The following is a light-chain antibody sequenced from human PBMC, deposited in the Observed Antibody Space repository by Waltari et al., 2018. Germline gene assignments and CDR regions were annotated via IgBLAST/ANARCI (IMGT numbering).Light chain of an antibody. V-gene: IGLV1-44*01. CDR2: THN. Sequence: QSVLTQPPSASGTPGQRVTIACSGSSANIGRNTANWYQQLPGTAPKLLIYTHNQRPSWVPGRFSGSKSGTSASLAISGLQSEDEADYYCAAWDDSLKRVVFGGGTKLTVL. J-gene: IGLJ2*01. CDR3: AAWDDSLKRVV. CDR1: SANIGRNT.